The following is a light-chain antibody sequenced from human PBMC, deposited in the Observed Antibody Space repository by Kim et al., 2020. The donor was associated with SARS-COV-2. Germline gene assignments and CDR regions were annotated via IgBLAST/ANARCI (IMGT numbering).Light chain of an antibody. CDR2: QDS. Sequence: SVSPGQTASITCSGEKLENKYVSWYQQKPGQSPVLVMYQDSKRPSGIPERFSGSHSGNTATLTISGTQAMDEADYYCQAWDSSTLIFGGGTQLTVL. CDR1: KLENKY. J-gene: IGLJ2*01. CDR3: QAWDSSTLI. V-gene: IGLV3-1*01.